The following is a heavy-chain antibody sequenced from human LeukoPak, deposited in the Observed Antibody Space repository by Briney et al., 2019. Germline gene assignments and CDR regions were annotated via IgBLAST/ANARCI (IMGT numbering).Heavy chain of an antibody. CDR3: AKDGQGPYDSSGYDNYFVY. J-gene: IGHJ4*02. CDR2: ISGSGVST. V-gene: IGHV3-23*01. CDR1: GFTFSTYA. D-gene: IGHD3-22*01. Sequence: GGSLRLSCAASGFTFSTYAMSWVRQAPGKGLEWVSGISGSGVSTYYADSVKGRFTISRDNSKNTLYLQMNSLRAEDTAVYYCAKDGQGPYDSSGYDNYFVYWGQGTLVTVSS.